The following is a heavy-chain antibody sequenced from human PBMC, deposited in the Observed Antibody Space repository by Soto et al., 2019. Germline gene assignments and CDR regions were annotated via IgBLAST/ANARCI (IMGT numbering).Heavy chain of an antibody. D-gene: IGHD4-4*01. J-gene: IGHJ6*02. CDR2: IIPIFGTA. CDR1: GGTFSSYA. V-gene: IGHV1-69*06. Sequence: SVKVSCKASGGTFSSYAISWVRQAPGQGLEWMGGIIPIFGTANYAQKFQVRVTITADKSTSTAYVELSSLRSEDTAVYYCARDSSYKVTTMDGYYYYGMDVWGQGTTVTVSS. CDR3: ARDSSYKVTTMDGYYYYGMDV.